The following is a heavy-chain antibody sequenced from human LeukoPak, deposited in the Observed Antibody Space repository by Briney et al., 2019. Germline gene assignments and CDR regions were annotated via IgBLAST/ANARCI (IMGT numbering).Heavy chain of an antibody. D-gene: IGHD3-22*01. CDR1: GYSFVANY. J-gene: IGHJ4*02. V-gene: IGHV1-2*02. CDR3: ARGRSHYDNSGVDS. CDR2: INPNSGAT. Sequence: ASVEVSCKASGYSFVANYIHWVRQAPGQGLEWMGWINPNSGATNYAPKFQGRVTMTTDTSITTAYMDLSGLTSDDTDVYYCARGRSHYDNSGVDSWGQGTLITVSS.